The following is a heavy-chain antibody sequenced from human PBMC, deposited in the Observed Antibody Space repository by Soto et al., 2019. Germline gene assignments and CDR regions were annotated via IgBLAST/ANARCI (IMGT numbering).Heavy chain of an antibody. Sequence: PSETLSLTCTVSGCSISSYFCSFIRHPPVKGLEWIVYIYYSGSTNYNPSLRSRVIISVDMYKNQYSLKLSSVTAADTAAYYCGRSGPAMDLVDYWGQATLVTVCS. CDR1: GCSISSYF. CDR2: IYYSGST. J-gene: IGHJ4*02. D-gene: IGHD5-18*01. CDR3: GRSGPAMDLVDY. V-gene: IGHV4-59*01.